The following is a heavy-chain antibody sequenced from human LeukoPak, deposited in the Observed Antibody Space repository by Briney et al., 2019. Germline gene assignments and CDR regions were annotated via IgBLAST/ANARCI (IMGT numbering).Heavy chain of an antibody. CDR1: GGSISSGGYS. V-gene: IGHV4-30-2*01. D-gene: IGHD2-21*02. Sequence: SQTLSLTCAVSGGSISSGGYSWSWIRQPPGKGLEWIGYIYHSGSTYYNPSLKSRVTISVDRSKNQFSLKLSSVTAADTAVYYCARTANWFDPWGQGTLVTVSS. J-gene: IGHJ5*02. CDR3: ARTANWFDP. CDR2: IYHSGST.